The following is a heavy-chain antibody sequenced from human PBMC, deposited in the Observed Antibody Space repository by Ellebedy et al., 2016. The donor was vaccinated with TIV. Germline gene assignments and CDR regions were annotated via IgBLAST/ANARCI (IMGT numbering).Heavy chain of an antibody. D-gene: IGHD3-10*01. CDR3: AKTNYGSGDYYSLYYYYNMDV. CDR2: ISGSGDNS. Sequence: GESLKISCVASGFTFRSYAMSWVRQAPGKGLEWVSSISGSGDNSYSADSMQGRFTISRDNSKSTLYLQMNSLRADDTAVYYCAKTNYGSGDYYSLYYYYNMDVWGQGTTVTVSS. V-gene: IGHV3-23*01. J-gene: IGHJ6*02. CDR1: GFTFRSYA.